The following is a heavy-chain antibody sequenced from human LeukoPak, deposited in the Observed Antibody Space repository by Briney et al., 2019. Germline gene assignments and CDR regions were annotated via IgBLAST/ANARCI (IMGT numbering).Heavy chain of an antibody. Sequence: GGSLRLSCAASGFRFNEYWMSWVRQPPGEGLQWGAHKKDDGTEEYYLDSVEGRFTIARDDAKHSLYLQMNSLRVEDTALYCCVRAGWELGYWGQGTPVTVS. CDR2: KKDDGTEE. D-gene: IGHD1-1*01. CDR1: GFRFNEYW. J-gene: IGHJ4*02. V-gene: IGHV3-7*01. CDR3: VRAGWELGY.